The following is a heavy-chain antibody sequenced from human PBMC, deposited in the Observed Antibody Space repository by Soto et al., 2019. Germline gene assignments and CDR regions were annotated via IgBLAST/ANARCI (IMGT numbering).Heavy chain of an antibody. CDR3: ARDFLIGASQAPYGMDV. J-gene: IGHJ6*02. D-gene: IGHD7-27*01. V-gene: IGHV3-7*03. CDR1: GFTFGSYW. CDR2: IKQDGSEK. Sequence: GGSLRLSCAASGFTFGSYWMSWVRQAPGKGLEWVANIKQDGSEKYYVDSVKGRFTISRDNAKNSLYLQMNSLRAEDTAVYYCARDFLIGASQAPYGMDVWGQGTTVTVSS.